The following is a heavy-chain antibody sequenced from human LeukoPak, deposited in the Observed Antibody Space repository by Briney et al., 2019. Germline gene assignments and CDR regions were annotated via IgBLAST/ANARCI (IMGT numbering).Heavy chain of an antibody. Sequence: SETLSLTCTVSGYSISSGYYWGWIRQPPGKGLEWIGSIYHSGSTYYNPSLKSRVTISVDTSKNQFSLKLSSVTAADTAVYYCARGGMGYIAARPKGFDYWGQGTLVTVSS. V-gene: IGHV4-38-2*02. CDR3: ARGGMGYIAARPKGFDY. J-gene: IGHJ4*02. D-gene: IGHD6-6*01. CDR1: GYSISSGYY. CDR2: IYHSGST.